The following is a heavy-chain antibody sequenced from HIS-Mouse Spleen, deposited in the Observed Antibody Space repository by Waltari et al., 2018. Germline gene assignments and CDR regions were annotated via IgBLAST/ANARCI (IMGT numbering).Heavy chain of an antibody. D-gene: IGHD6-19*01. V-gene: IGHV3-30*18. CDR3: AKASSGWLDY. J-gene: IGHJ4*02. CDR2: LSYDRSNK. CDR1: GFTFSSYG. Sequence: QVQLVESGGGVVQPGRSLRLSCAASGFTFSSYGMHWVRQAPGKGLEVVAVLSYDRSNKYYADSVKGRFTISRENSKNTLYLKMNSLRAEDTAVYYCAKASSGWLDYWGQGTLVTVSS.